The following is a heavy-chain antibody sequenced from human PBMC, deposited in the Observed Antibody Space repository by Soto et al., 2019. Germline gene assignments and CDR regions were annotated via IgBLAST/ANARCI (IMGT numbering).Heavy chain of an antibody. CDR3: ARHEQFYYYYYGMDV. J-gene: IGHJ6*02. V-gene: IGHV5-51*01. Sequence: GESLKISRKASGYSFTTYWIAWVRQMPGKGLEWMGIINPGDSDIRYSPSFQGQVTISADNSISTAYLQWSSLKASDTAMYYCARHEQFYYYYYGMDVWGQGTAVTVSS. CDR2: INPGDSDI. CDR1: GYSFTTYW. D-gene: IGHD4-4*01.